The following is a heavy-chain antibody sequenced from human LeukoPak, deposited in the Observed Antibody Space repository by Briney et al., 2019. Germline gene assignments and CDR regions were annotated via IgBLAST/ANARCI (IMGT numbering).Heavy chain of an antibody. J-gene: IGHJ6*03. Sequence: SETLSLTRTVSGGSISSYYWSWIRQPPGKGLEWIGYIYYSGSTNYNPSLKSRVTISVDTSKNQFSLKLSSVTAADTAVYYCARGPSGSVRLYYMDVWGKGTTVTVSS. CDR1: GGSISSYY. V-gene: IGHV4-59*01. CDR2: IYYSGST. CDR3: ARGPSGSVRLYYMDV. D-gene: IGHD3-10*01.